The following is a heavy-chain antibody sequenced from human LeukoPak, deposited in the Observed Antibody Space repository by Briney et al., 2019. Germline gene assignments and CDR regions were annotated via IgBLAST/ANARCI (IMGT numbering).Heavy chain of an antibody. J-gene: IGHJ4*02. CDR2: INPYSGDT. CDR3: ARDQGSLTRSWYTGY. CDR1: GYTFTGYH. V-gene: IGHV1-2*06. Sequence: ASVKVSCKASGYTFTGYHIHWVRQATGQGLEWMGRINPYSGDTNFAQKFQGRVTMTRDTSITTAYVDLSSLTPDDTAVYFCARDQGSLTRSWYTGYWGQGTQVTVSS. D-gene: IGHD6-13*01.